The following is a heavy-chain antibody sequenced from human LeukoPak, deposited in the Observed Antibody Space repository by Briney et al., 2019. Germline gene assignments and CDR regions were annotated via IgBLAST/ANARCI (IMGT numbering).Heavy chain of an antibody. CDR3: ARCYGDYGGTLDY. CDR2: IYPGDSDT. CDR1: GHSFNNYW. D-gene: IGHD4-17*01. Sequence: GESLKIPCKGSGHSFNNYWIGWVRQMPGKGLEWVGIIYPGDSDTRYSPSFQGQVTISADKSISTAYLQWSSLKASDTAMYYCARCYGDYGGTLDYWGQGTLVSVSS. J-gene: IGHJ4*02. V-gene: IGHV5-51*01.